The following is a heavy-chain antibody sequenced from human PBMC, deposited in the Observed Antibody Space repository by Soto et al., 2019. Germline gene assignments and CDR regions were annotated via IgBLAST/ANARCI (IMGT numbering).Heavy chain of an antibody. CDR1: GFTFSSYA. Sequence: QVQLVESGGGVVQPGRSLRLSCAASGFTFSSYAMHWVRQAPGKGLEWVAVISYDGSNKYYADSVKGRFTISRDNSKNTLYLQMNGLRAGDTAEYYCARDRADYYYGSGPFDPWGQGTLVTVSS. CDR3: ARDRADYYYGSGPFDP. D-gene: IGHD3-10*01. J-gene: IGHJ5*02. CDR2: ISYDGSNK. V-gene: IGHV3-30-3*01.